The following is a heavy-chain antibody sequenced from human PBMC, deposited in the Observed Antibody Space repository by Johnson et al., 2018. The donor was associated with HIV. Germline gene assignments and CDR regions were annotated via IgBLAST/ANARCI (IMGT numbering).Heavy chain of an antibody. V-gene: IGHV3-30*04. D-gene: IGHD3-22*01. J-gene: IGHJ3*02. Sequence: QVQLVESGGVVVQPGRSLRLSCAASGFIFSSYAMHWVRQAPGKGLEWVAGISYDGSNKYYGDSVKGRFTISRDTSKNTLYLQMNSLRAVDTAVYYCARADWGYDSSAFDAFDIWGQGTMVTVSS. CDR1: GFIFSSYA. CDR3: ARADWGYDSSAFDAFDI. CDR2: ISYDGSNK.